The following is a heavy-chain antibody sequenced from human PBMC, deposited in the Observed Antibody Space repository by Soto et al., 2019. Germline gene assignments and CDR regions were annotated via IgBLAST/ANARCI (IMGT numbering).Heavy chain of an antibody. V-gene: IGHV4-34*01. CDR3: ARGRRVPAARRSWFDP. CDR1: GGSFSGYY. Sequence: PSETLSLTCAVYGGSFSGYYWSWIRQPPGKGLEWIGEINHSGSTKYNPSLKSRVTISVDTSKNQFSLKLSSVTAADTAVYYCARGRRVPAARRSWFDPWGQGTLVTV. J-gene: IGHJ5*02. CDR2: INHSGST. D-gene: IGHD2-2*01.